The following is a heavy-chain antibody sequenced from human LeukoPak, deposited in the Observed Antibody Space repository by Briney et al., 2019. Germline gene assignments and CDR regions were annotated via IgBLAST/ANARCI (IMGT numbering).Heavy chain of an antibody. Sequence: ASVKVSCKASGYTFTGYYMHWVRQAPGQGLEWMGIINPSGGSTSYAQKFQGRVTMTRDTSTSTVYMELSSLRSEDTAVYYCARDRGAYCGGDCYWDAFDIWGQGTMVTVSS. D-gene: IGHD2-21*02. CDR1: GYTFTGYY. J-gene: IGHJ3*02. CDR2: INPSGGST. V-gene: IGHV1-46*01. CDR3: ARDRGAYCGGDCYWDAFDI.